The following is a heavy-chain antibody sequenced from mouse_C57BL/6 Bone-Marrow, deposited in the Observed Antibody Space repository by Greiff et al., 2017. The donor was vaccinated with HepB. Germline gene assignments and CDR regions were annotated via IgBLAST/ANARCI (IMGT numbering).Heavy chain of an antibody. V-gene: IGHV1-15*01. CDR2: IDPETGGT. CDR3: TKGGSSQYYFDY. CDR1: GYTFTDYE. J-gene: IGHJ2*01. Sequence: VQRVESGAELVRPGASVTLSCKASGYTFTDYEMHWVKQTPVHGLEWIGAIDPETGGTAYNQKFKGKAILTADKSSSTAYMELRSLTSEDSAVYYCTKGGSSQYYFDYWGQGTTLTVSS. D-gene: IGHD1-1*01.